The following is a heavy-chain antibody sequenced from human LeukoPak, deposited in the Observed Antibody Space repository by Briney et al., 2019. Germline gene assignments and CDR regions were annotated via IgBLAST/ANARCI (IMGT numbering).Heavy chain of an antibody. CDR1: GFTFSSYG. CDR3: AKGSYYDFWSGYHYMDV. V-gene: IGHV3-30*18. Sequence: GGSLRLSCAASGFTFSSYGMHWVRQAPGKGLEWVAVISYDGSNKYYADSVKGRFTISRDNSKNTLYLQMNSLRAEDTAVYYCAKGSYYDFWSGYHYMDVWGKGTTVTVSS. D-gene: IGHD3-3*01. CDR2: ISYDGSNK. J-gene: IGHJ6*03.